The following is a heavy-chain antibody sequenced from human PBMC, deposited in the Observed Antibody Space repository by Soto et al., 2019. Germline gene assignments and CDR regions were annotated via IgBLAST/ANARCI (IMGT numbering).Heavy chain of an antibody. CDR1: GFTFSSYA. J-gene: IGHJ6*02. CDR2: ISGSGGST. CDR3: ARSPYYYGMDV. V-gene: IGHV3-23*01. Sequence: EVQLLESGGGLVQPGGSLRLSCAASGFTFSSYAMSWVRQAPGKGLEWVSAISGSGGSTYYADSVKGRFTVSRNNAKNTLYLQMNSLRAEDTAVYYCARSPYYYGMDVWGQGTTVIVSS.